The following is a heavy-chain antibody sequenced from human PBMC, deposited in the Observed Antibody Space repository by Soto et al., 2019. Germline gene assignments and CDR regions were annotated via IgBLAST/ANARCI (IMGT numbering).Heavy chain of an antibody. CDR2: INHSGST. CDR3: ARGRPRGCSSTSCYKKLCDY. Sequence: QVQLQQWGAGLLKPSETLSLTCAVYGGSFSGYYWSWIRQPPGKGLEWIGEINHSGSTNYNPSRKSRVTISVDTSKNQFSLKLSSVTAADTAVYYCARGRPRGCSSTSCYKKLCDYWGQGTLVTVSS. D-gene: IGHD2-2*01. J-gene: IGHJ4*02. V-gene: IGHV4-34*01. CDR1: GGSFSGYY.